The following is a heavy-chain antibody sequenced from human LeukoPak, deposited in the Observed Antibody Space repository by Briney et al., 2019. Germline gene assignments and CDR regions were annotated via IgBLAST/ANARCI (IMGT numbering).Heavy chain of an antibody. D-gene: IGHD3-3*01. CDR3: AKGITIFGVVINGMDV. J-gene: IGHJ6*02. V-gene: IGHV3-9*01. CDR1: GFTFDDYA. CDR2: ITWNSGSI. Sequence: GRSLRLSCAASGFTFDDYAMHWVRQAPGKGLEWVSGITWNSGSIAYADSVKGRFTISRDNAKNSLYLQMNSLRAEDTALYYCAKGITIFGVVINGMDVWGRGTTVTVSS.